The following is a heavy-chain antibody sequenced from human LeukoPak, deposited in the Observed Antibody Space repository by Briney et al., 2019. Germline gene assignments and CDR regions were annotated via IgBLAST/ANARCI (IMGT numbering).Heavy chain of an antibody. D-gene: IGHD5-12*01. CDR2: ISYDGSNK. CDR3: AKVYSDGGVDY. CDR1: GFTVSSDY. J-gene: IGHJ4*02. V-gene: IGHV3-30*18. Sequence: GGSLRLSCAASGFTVSSDYMTWVRQAPGKGLEWVAVISYDGSNKYYADSVKGRFTVSRDNSKNTLYLQMNSLRTEDTAVYYCAKVYSDGGVDYWGQGTLVTVSS.